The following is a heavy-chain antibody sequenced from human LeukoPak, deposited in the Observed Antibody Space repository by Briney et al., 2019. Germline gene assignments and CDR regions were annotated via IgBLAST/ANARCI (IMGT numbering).Heavy chain of an antibody. D-gene: IGHD6-19*01. CDR3: ARSEWLAVNPYFDY. CDR1: GFTVSSNY. CDR2: IYSGGST. Sequence: GGSLRLSCAASGFTVSSNYMSWVRQAPGKVLEWVSVIYSGGSTYYADSVKGRFTISRDNSKNTLYLQMNSLRAEDTAVYYCARSEWLAVNPYFDYWGQGTLVTVSS. J-gene: IGHJ4*02. V-gene: IGHV3-66*01.